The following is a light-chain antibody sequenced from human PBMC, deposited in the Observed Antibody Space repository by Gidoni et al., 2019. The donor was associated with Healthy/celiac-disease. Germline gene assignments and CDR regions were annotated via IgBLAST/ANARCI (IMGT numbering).Light chain of an antibody. Sequence: AIRMTQSPSSLSASTGDRVTITCRASQGISSSLAWYQQGPGKAPKLLIYTASTVQSGVPSRVSGSGSGTDFTLTVSSLQSEDFATDYCKKYYSYPQTFGQGTKVDIK. J-gene: IGKJ1*01. CDR3: KKYYSYPQT. CDR2: TAS. V-gene: IGKV1-8*01. CDR1: QGISSS.